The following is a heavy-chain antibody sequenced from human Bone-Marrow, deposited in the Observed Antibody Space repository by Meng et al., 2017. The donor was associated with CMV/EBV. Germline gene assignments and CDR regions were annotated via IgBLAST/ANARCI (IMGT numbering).Heavy chain of an antibody. CDR1: GFTFSSYG. J-gene: IGHJ4*02. Sequence: GGPLRLSCAASGFTFSSYGMHWVRQAPGKGLEWVAVIWYDGSNKYYADSVKGRFTISRDNSKNTLYLQMNSLRAEDTAVYYCAKDGGVLMVYATYFDYWGQGTLVTVSS. CDR2: IWYDGSNK. V-gene: IGHV3-33*06. CDR3: AKDGGVLMVYATYFDY. D-gene: IGHD2-8*01.